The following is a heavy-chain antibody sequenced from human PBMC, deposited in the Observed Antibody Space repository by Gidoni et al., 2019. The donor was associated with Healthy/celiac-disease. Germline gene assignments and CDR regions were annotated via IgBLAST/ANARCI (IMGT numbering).Heavy chain of an antibody. CDR3: AKSSRGSGYTQSIFDY. V-gene: IGHV3-23*01. D-gene: IGHD3-22*01. J-gene: IGHJ4*02. Sequence: EVQLLESGGGLVQPGGSLRLSCAASGFTFSSYAMSWVRQAPGEGLGWVSAIRGSGGSTYDAESVNGRVTISRDNSKNTLYLKMNSLRAEETAVYYCAKSSRGSGYTQSIFDYWGQGTLVTVSS. CDR1: GFTFSSYA. CDR2: IRGSGGST.